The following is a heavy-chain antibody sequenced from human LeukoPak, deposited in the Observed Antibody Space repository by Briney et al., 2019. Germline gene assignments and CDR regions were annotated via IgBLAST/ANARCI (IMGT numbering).Heavy chain of an antibody. CDR1: GFTVSSNY. Sequence: PGGSLRLSCAASGFTVSSNYMSWVRQAPGKGLEWVSVIYSGGSTYYADSVKGRFTISRDNSKNTLYLQMNSLRGEDTAVYYCAKVLYSSGFYGNYWGQGTLVTVSS. CDR2: IYSGGST. CDR3: AKVLYSSGFYGNY. V-gene: IGHV3-53*01. D-gene: IGHD6-19*01. J-gene: IGHJ4*02.